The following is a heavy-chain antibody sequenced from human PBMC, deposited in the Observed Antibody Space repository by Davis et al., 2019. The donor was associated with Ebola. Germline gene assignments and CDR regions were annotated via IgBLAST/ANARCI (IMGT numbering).Heavy chain of an antibody. CDR2: ISSSSSYI. V-gene: IGHV3-21*01. D-gene: IGHD2-15*01. CDR3: AGSSSPGH. Sequence: GESLKISCAASGFTFSSYSMNWVRQAPGKGLEWVSSISSSSSYIYYADSVKGRFTISRDNAKNSLYLQMNSLRAEDTAVYYCAGSSSPGHWGQGTLVTVSS. J-gene: IGHJ4*02. CDR1: GFTFSSYS.